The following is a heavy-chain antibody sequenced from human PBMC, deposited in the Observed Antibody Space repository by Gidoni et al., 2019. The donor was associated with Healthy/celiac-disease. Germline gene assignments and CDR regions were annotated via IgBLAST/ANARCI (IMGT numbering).Heavy chain of an antibody. V-gene: IGHV3-9*01. CDR2: ISWNIGSI. J-gene: IGHJ4*02. CDR3: AKGGRAVTTVFGDY. CDR1: GFTFDDYA. Sequence: EVQLVESGGGCVQPGRSLRLSCATSGFTFDDYAMHWVRQAPGKGLEWVSGISWNIGSIGYADSVKGRFTISRDNATNSLYLQMNCLRAEDTAFYYCAKGGRAVTTVFGDYWGQGTLVTVSS. D-gene: IGHD4-17*01.